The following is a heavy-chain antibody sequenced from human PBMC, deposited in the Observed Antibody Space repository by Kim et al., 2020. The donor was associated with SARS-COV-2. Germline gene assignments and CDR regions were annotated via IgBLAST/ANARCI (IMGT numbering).Heavy chain of an antibody. CDR3: ATSPWFGEPANPYYGMDV. Sequence: KSRVTISVDTSKNQFSLKLSSVTAADTAVYYCATSPWFGEPANPYYGMDVWGQGTTVTVSS. D-gene: IGHD3-10*01. V-gene: IGHV4-39*01. J-gene: IGHJ6*02.